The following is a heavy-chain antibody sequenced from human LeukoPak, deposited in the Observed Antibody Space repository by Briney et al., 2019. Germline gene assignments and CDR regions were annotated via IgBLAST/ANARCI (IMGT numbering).Heavy chain of an antibody. CDR1: GCTFRKYW. CDR2: INPDDGST. CDR3: LTIVETDLDAFDI. V-gene: IGHV3-74*01. D-gene: IGHD2-21*01. Sequence: GGSLRLSCAASGCTFRKYWLHWVRQAPGKGLVWVSRINPDDGSTSYADSVKGRFTISRDNAKSTLYLQMNSLRAEDTAVYYCLTIVETDLDAFDIWGQGTKVTVSS. J-gene: IGHJ3*02.